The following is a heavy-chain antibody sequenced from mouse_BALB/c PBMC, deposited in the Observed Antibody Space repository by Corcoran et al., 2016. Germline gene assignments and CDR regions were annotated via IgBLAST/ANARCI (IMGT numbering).Heavy chain of an antibody. CDR2: INPSSGYT. CDR3: ASGNYYGAAY. J-gene: IGHJ3*01. Sequence: QVQLQQSAAELARPGASVKMSCKASGYTFTSYTMHWVKQRPGQGLEWIGYINPSSGYTEYNQKFKDKTTSTADKSSSTAYMQLSSLTSEDSAVYYCASGNYYGAAYWGQGTLVTVSA. V-gene: IGHV1-4*02. D-gene: IGHD1-2*01. CDR1: GYTFTSYT.